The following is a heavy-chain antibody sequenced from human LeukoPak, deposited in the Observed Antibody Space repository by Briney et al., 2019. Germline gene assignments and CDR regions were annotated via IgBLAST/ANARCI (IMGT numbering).Heavy chain of an antibody. V-gene: IGHV4-59*01. CDR2: IYYSGST. D-gene: IGHD3-3*01. CDR3: ARGGNYDFWSGLNWFDP. J-gene: IGHJ5*02. Sequence: SETPSLTCTVSGGSISSYYWSWIRQPPGKGLEWIGYIYYSGSTNYNPSLKSRVTISVDTSKNQFSLKLSSVTAADTAVYYCARGGNYDFWSGLNWFDPRGQGTLVTVSS. CDR1: GGSISSYY.